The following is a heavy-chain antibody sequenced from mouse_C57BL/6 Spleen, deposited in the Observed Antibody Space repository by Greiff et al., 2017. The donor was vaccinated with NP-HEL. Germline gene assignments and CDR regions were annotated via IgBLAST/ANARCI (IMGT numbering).Heavy chain of an antibody. V-gene: IGHV1-80*01. CDR3: ARTDYYGSSFDY. Sequence: QVQLQQSGAELVKPGASVKISCKASGYAFSSYWMNWVKQRPGKGLEWIGQIYPGDGDTNYNGKFKGKATLTADKSSSTAYMQLSSLTSEDSAFYFCARTDYYGSSFDYWGQGTTLTVSS. D-gene: IGHD1-1*01. J-gene: IGHJ2*01. CDR2: IYPGDGDT. CDR1: GYAFSSYW.